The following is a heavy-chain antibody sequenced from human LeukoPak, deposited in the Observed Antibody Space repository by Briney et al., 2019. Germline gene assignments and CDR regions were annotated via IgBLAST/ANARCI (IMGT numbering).Heavy chain of an antibody. V-gene: IGHV1-69*13. D-gene: IGHD2-21*02. CDR2: IIPIFGTA. J-gene: IGHJ5*02. CDR1: GGTFSSYA. Sequence: SVKVSCKASGGTFSSYAISWVRQAPGQGLEWMGGIIPIFGTANYAQKFQGRVTITADESTSTAYMELSSLRSEDTAVYHCARRSYCGGDCYTNWYDPWGQGTLVTVSS. CDR3: ARRSYCGGDCYTNWYDP.